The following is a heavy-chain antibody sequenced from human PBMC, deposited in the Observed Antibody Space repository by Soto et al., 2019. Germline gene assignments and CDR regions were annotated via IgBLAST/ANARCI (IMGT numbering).Heavy chain of an antibody. CDR3: ARGPRGYVYYHGMDV. D-gene: IGHD3-10*01. J-gene: IGHJ6*02. V-gene: IGHV4-4*07. CDR2: IDTSGTT. Sequence: SETLSLTCTVSGGSISSYYVSWIRQSAGKGLEWIGRIDTSGTTNYNPSLKSRVTMSVDASKNHFSLNLSSVTAADTAVYYCARGPRGYVYYHGMDVWGQGTTVTVS. CDR1: GGSISSYY.